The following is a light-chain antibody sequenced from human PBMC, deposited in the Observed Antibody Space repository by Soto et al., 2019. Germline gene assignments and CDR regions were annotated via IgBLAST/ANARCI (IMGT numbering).Light chain of an antibody. J-gene: IGKJ4*01. CDR3: QQYNNWPHLT. V-gene: IGKV3-15*01. CDR2: GAS. Sequence: EIVMTQSPATLSVSPGERATLSCRASQSVSSNLAWYQQKPGQAPRLLIYGASTRATGIPARFSGSGSGTEFTLTISSRQSEDFAVYSCQQYNNWPHLTFGGGTKVEIK. CDR1: QSVSSN.